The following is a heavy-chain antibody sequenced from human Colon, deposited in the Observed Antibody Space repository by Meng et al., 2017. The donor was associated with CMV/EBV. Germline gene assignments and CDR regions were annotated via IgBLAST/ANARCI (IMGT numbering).Heavy chain of an antibody. J-gene: IGHJ4*02. CDR2: ISGSGGST. CDR1: GFTFSSYA. CDR3: AKGGVYSSTWGDY. V-gene: IGHV3-23*01. D-gene: IGHD6-13*01. Sequence: GVLKISCAASGFTFSSYAMSWVRQAPGKGLEWVSAISGSGGSTYYADSVKGRFTISRDNSKNTLYLQMNSLRAEDTAVYYCAKGGVYSSTWGDYWGQGTLVTVSS.